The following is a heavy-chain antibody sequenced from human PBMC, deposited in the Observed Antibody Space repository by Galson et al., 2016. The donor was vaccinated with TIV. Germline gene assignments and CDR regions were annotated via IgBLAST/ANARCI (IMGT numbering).Heavy chain of an antibody. CDR3: RARGDSRAHDVFDF. Sequence: LSLTCGVYGGSVSGYYWGWFRQPPGKGLVWVSRIKTDGSRTDYVDSVKGRFTISRDNVKNTVYLQMDSLRAEDTAVYYCRARGDSRAHDVFDFWGHGTMVTVSS. CDR1: GGSVSGYY. V-gene: IGHV3-74*01. D-gene: IGHD3-3*01. CDR2: IKTDGSRT. J-gene: IGHJ3*01.